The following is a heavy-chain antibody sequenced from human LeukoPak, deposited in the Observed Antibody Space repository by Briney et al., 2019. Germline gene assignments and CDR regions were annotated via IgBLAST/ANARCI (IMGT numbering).Heavy chain of an antibody. CDR3: TRDVREAYDI. J-gene: IGHJ3*02. D-gene: IGHD3-16*01. CDR1: GFRFGGFW. V-gene: IGHV3-7*01. CDR2: INQDGSEK. Sequence: PGGSLRLPCEASGFRFGGFWMNWVRQAPGKGPERVANINQDGSEKLYVDSVKGRFTITRDNAKNSLYLQMNSLRVEDMAVYYCTRDVREAYDIWGHGTMVTVSS.